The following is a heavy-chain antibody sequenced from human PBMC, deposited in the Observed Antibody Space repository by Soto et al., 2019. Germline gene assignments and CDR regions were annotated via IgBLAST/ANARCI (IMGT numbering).Heavy chain of an antibody. CDR1: GYSISSGYY. CDR3: ARVAGKNYYYGMDV. Sequence: SETLSLTCAVSGYSISSGYYWGWIRQPPGKGLEWIGSIYHSGSTYYNPSLKSRVTISVDTSENQFSLKLSSVTAADTAVYYCARVAGKNYYYGMDVWGQGTTVTVSS. D-gene: IGHD6-19*01. J-gene: IGHJ6*02. CDR2: IYHSGST. V-gene: IGHV4-38-2*01.